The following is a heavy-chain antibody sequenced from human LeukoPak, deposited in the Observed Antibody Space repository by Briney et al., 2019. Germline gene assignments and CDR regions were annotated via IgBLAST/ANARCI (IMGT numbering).Heavy chain of an antibody. CDR2: IFSNDEK. CDR1: GFSLSNARMG. CDR3: ARFYGDYVGSYYYGMDV. V-gene: IGHV2-26*01. Sequence: SGPVLVKPTETLTLTCTVSGFSLSNARMGVSWIRQPPGKALEWLAHIFSNDEKSYSTSLKSRLTISKDTSKSQVVLTMTNMDPVDTATYYCARFYGDYVGSYYYGMDVWGQGTTVTVPS. D-gene: IGHD4-17*01. J-gene: IGHJ6*02.